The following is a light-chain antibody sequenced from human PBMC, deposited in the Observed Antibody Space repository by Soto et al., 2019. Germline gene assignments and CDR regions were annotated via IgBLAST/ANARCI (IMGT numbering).Light chain of an antibody. CDR3: SSYTSSSTPWV. J-gene: IGLJ1*01. CDR1: SSDVGGYNY. Sequence: QSAVTQPASVSGSPGQSITISCTGTSSDVGGYNYVSWYQQHPGKAPKLMIYDVSNRPSGVSNRFSGSKSGNTASLTISGLQAEDEADYYCSSYTSSSTPWVFGTGTKVTVL. CDR2: DVS. V-gene: IGLV2-14*01.